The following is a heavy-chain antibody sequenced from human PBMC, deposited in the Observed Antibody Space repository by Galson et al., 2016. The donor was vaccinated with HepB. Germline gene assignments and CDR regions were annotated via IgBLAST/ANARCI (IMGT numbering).Heavy chain of an antibody. CDR3: ARLRPRSYFDY. CDR1: GFTFSSNW. J-gene: IGHJ4*02. CDR2: IKEDGSET. V-gene: IGHV3-7*01. Sequence: SLRLSCAASGFTFSSNWMSWVRQAPGMGLEWVASIKEDGSETYYVDSVKGRFTISRDNAKNSLYLQMSSLRAEDTAVFYCARLRPRSYFDYWGQGTLVTVSS.